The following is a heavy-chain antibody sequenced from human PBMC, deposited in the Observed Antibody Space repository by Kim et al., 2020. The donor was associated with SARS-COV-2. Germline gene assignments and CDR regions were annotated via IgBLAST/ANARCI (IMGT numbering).Heavy chain of an antibody. D-gene: IGHD2-2*01. CDR2: INHSGST. J-gene: IGHJ6*02. Sequence: SETLSLTCAVSGGSFSNYNWSWIRQPPGKGLEWIGEINHSGSTNVSPSLKSRITISVDASKSQFSLRLKSMTATDTAVYYCARGRAGVVPAPVLELGPFYDYYAMDVWDRGTPVAVSS. CDR3: ARGRAGVVPAPVLELGPFYDYYAMDV. CDR1: GGSFSNYN. V-gene: IGHV4-34*01.